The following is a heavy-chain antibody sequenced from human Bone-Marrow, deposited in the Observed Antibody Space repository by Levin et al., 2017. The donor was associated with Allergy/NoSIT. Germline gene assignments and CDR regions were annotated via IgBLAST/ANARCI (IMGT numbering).Heavy chain of an antibody. J-gene: IGHJ4*02. V-gene: IGHV3-7*02. Sequence: LSLTCAASGFTLSSYWMSWVRQAPGKGLEWVAMIKQDGSEKKYVDSVKGRFTISRDNAKNSLYLQMNSLRAEDTAVYYCALSRTLDYWGQGTLVTVSS. CDR2: IKQDGSEK. CDR1: GFTLSSYW. CDR3: ALSRTLDY. D-gene: IGHD2-2*01.